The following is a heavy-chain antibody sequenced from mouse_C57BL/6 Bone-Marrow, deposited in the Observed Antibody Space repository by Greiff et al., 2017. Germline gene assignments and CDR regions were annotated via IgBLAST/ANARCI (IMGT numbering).Heavy chain of an antibody. D-gene: IGHD1-1*01. Sequence: QVQLQQSGPELVKPGASVKISCKASGYAFGSSWMNWVKQRPGKGLEWIGRIYPGDGDTNYNGKFKGKATLTADKSSSTAYMQLSSLTSEDSAVYFCAREGSSPLYAMDYWGQGTSVTVSS. CDR1: GYAFGSSW. J-gene: IGHJ4*01. V-gene: IGHV1-82*01. CDR3: AREGSSPLYAMDY. CDR2: IYPGDGDT.